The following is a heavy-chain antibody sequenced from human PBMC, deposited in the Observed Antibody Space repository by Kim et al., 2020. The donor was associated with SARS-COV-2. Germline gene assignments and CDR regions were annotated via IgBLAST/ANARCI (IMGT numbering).Heavy chain of an antibody. V-gene: IGHV4-39*07. D-gene: IGHD3-3*01. J-gene: IGHJ3*02. CDR3: ARARYDFWSGYYSAFDI. Sequence: SETLSLTCTVSGGSISSSSYYWGWIRQPPGKGLEWIGSIYYSGSTYYNPSLKSRVTISVDTSKNQFSLKLSSVTAADTAVYYCARARYDFWSGYYSAFDIWGQGTMVTVSS. CDR2: IYYSGST. CDR1: GGSISSSSYY.